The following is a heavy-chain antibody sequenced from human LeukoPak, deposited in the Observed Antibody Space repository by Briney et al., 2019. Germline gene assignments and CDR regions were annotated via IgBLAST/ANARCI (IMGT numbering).Heavy chain of an antibody. CDR3: ARENYYGSGSSLGFDY. CDR1: GFTFSDYY. Sequence: GGSLRLSCAASGFTFSDYYMSWIRQAPGKGLEWVSYISISSSTTYYADSVKGRFTISRDNAKNSLYLQMNSLRDEDTAVYYCARENYYGSGSSLGFDYWGQGTLVTVSS. CDR2: ISISSSTT. J-gene: IGHJ4*02. V-gene: IGHV3-11*04. D-gene: IGHD3-10*01.